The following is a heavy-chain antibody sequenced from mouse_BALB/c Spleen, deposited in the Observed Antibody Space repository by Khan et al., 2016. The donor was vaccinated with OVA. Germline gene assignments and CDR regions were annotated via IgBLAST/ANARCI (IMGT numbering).Heavy chain of an antibody. V-gene: IGHV9-3-1*01. J-gene: IGHJ3*01. CDR3: ARSNGNYWFAY. CDR2: INTYIGEP. D-gene: IGHD2-1*01. Sequence: QIQLVQSGPELKKPGETVKISCRASGYTFTNYGMNWVKQAPGQGLKWMGWINTYIGEPTYADDFKGRFAFSLETSASTAYLQINNLKHEDTATXFCARSNGNYWFAYWGQGTLVTVSA. CDR1: GYTFTNYG.